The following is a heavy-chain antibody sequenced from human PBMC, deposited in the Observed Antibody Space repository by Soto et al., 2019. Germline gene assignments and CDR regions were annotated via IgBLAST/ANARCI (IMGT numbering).Heavy chain of an antibody. J-gene: IGHJ6*02. CDR3: ATLYDFWSGPPFYYYGMDV. V-gene: IGHV3-30-3*01. Sequence: PGGSLRLSCAASGLTFSAYAMHWVRQAPGKGLEWVAVISYDGSNTYYADSVKGRFTISRGNSKNTLYLQMNSLRAEDTAVYYCATLYDFWSGPPFYYYGMDVWGQGTTVTVSS. D-gene: IGHD3-3*01. CDR2: ISYDGSNT. CDR1: GLTFSAYA.